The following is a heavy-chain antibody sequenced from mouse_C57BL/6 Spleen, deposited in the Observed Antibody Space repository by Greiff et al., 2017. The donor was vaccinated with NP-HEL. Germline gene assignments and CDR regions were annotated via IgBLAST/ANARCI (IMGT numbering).Heavy chain of an antibody. CDR1: GFSLSTFGMG. CDR3: ARIAVYYSNYDYAMDY. Sequence: VTLKESGPGILQPSQTLSLTCSFSGFSLSTFGMGVGWIRQPSGKGLEWLAHIWWDDDKYYNPALKSRLTISKDTSKNQVFLKIANVDTADTATYYCARIAVYYSNYDYAMDYWGQGTSVTVSS. J-gene: IGHJ4*01. D-gene: IGHD2-5*01. V-gene: IGHV8-8*01. CDR2: IWWDDDK.